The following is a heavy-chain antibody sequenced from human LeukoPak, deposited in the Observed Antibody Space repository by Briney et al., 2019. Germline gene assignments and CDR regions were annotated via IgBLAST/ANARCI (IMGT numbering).Heavy chain of an antibody. Sequence: GGSLRLSCAASGFTFSSYSMNWVRQAPGKGLEWVSYISSSSSTIYYADSVKGRFTISRDNAKNSLYLQMNSLRAEDTAMYYCARDQKVGATPYFGMDIWGQGTTVTVSS. J-gene: IGHJ6*02. CDR3: ARDQKVGATPYFGMDI. CDR1: GFTFSSYS. CDR2: ISSSSSTI. D-gene: IGHD1-26*01. V-gene: IGHV3-48*04.